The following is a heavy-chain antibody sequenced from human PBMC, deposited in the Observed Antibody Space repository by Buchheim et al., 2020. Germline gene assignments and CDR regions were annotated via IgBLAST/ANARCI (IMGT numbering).Heavy chain of an antibody. J-gene: IGHJ4*02. CDR1: GFSLSTSGVG. CDR2: IYWNDDK. D-gene: IGHD3-22*01. Sequence: QITLKESGPTLVKPTQTLTLTCTFSGFSLSTSGVGVGWIRQPPGKALEWLALIYWNDDKRYSLSLKSRLTITKDTSKNQVVLTMTNMDPVDTATYYCARGSSVRSWDYYYDSSGYNTFDYWGQGTL. V-gene: IGHV2-5*01. CDR3: ARGSSVRSWDYYYDSSGYNTFDY.